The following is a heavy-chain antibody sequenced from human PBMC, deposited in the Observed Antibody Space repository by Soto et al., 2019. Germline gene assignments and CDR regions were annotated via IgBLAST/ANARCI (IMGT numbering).Heavy chain of an antibody. CDR1: GFTFSSCT. CDR2: ISPSTSHI. V-gene: IGHV3-21*01. D-gene: IGHD2-15*01. J-gene: IGHJ6*02. Sequence: EVHLVESGGGLVKPGGSLRLSCAVSGFTFSSCTMNWVRQAPGKGLEWVSSISPSTSHIYYTDSVKGRFTISRDNAKNSLFLQMNSLRAEDTAVHYCSGCSGGACHRNYGMDVWGQGTTVTVSS. CDR3: SGCSGGACHRNYGMDV.